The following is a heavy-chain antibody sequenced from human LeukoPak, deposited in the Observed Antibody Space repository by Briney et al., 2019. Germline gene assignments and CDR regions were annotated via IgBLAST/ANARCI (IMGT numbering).Heavy chain of an antibody. J-gene: IGHJ6*02. CDR2: ISAYNGNT. CDR3: ARDRLGVVIYDYGMDV. CDR1: GYTFTSYG. D-gene: IGHD3-3*01. V-gene: IGHV1-18*01. Sequence: ASVKVSCKASGYTFTSYGISWVRQAPGQGLEWMGWISAYNGNTNYAQKLQGRVTMTTDTSTSTAYMELSSLRSEDTAVYYCARDRLGVVIYDYGMDVWGQGTTVTVSS.